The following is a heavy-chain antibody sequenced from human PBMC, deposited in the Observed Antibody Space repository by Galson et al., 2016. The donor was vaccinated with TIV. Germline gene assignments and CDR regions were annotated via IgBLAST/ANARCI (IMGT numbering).Heavy chain of an antibody. J-gene: IGHJ4*02. CDR3: VKDKQWVADCGDS. CDR1: GFTLHSYA. CDR2: INGGGTT. V-gene: IGHV3-23*01. Sequence: SLRLSCAASGFTLHSYAMTWVRQVPGKGLEWVSGINGGGTTYYADSVKGRFTISRDNSKKSLSLQMNNLGAEETAVDYCVKDKQWVADCGDSWGQGTLVIVSS. D-gene: IGHD2-21*01.